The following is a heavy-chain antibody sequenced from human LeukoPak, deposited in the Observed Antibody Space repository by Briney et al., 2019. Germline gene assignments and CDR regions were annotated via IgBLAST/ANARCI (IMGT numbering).Heavy chain of an antibody. Sequence: SETLSLTCTVSGGSISSSSYYWGWIRQPPGKGLEWIGSIYYSGSTYYNPSLKSRVTISVDTSKNQFSLKLSSVTAADTAVYYCARFLTYYYDSSGSDVYYFGYWGQGTLVTVSS. V-gene: IGHV4-39*01. D-gene: IGHD3-22*01. CDR3: ARFLTYYYDSSGSDVYYFGY. CDR1: GGSISSSSYY. CDR2: IYYSGST. J-gene: IGHJ4*02.